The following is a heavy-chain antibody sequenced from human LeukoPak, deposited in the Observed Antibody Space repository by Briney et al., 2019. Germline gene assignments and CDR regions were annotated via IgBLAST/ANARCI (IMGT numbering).Heavy chain of an antibody. V-gene: IGHV3-23*01. CDR2: ISGSGGST. D-gene: IGHD3-22*01. Sequence: GALRLSCAASGFTFSSYAMSWVRQAPGKGLEWVSAISGSGGSTYYADSVKGRFTISRDNSKNTLYLQMNSLRAEDTAVYYCARDSTDYYDSSGYYVFDYWGQGTLVTVSS. CDR3: ARDSTDYYDSSGYYVFDY. CDR1: GFTFSSYA. J-gene: IGHJ4*02.